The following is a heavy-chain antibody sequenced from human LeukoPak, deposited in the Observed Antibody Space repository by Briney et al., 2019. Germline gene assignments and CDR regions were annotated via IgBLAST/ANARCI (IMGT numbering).Heavy chain of an antibody. CDR3: ARGSIAAAGNYY. CDR2: MNPNSGNT. J-gene: IGHJ4*02. Sequence: ASVKVSCKASGYTFTSYDINWVRQATGQGLEWMGWMNPNSGNTGYAQKFQGRVTMTRNTSISTAYMELSSLRSEDTAVYYCARGSIAAAGNYYWGQGTLVTVSS. V-gene: IGHV1-8*01. D-gene: IGHD6-13*01. CDR1: GYTFTSYD.